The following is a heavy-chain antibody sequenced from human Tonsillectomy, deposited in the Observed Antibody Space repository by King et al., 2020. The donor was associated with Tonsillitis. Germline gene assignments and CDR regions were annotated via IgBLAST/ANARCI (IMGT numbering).Heavy chain of an antibody. Sequence: QLVQSGAEVKKPGSSVKVSCKASGGTFSSYAISWVRQAPEQGLEWMGGIIPIFGTANYAQKFQGRVTITADESTSTAYMELSSLRSEDTAVYYCSRDGLARNYYDSSGYYYPRYWGQGTLDTVSS. V-gene: IGHV1-69*01. J-gene: IGHJ4*02. CDR2: IIPIFGTA. D-gene: IGHD3-22*01. CDR3: SRDGLARNYYDSSGYYYPRY. CDR1: GGTFSSYA.